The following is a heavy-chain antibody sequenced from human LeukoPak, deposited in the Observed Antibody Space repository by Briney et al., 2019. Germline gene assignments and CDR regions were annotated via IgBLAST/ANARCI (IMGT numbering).Heavy chain of an antibody. CDR2: ISSNGGST. D-gene: IGHD1-26*01. Sequence: GGSLRLSCAASGFTFSSYAMHWVRQAPGKGLEYVSAISSNGGSTYYANSVKGRFTISRDNSKNTLYLQMGSLRAEDMAVYYCARGEEWELLGEGTDYWGQGTLVTVSS. V-gene: IGHV3-64*01. CDR3: ARGEEWELLGEGTDY. CDR1: GFTFSSYA. J-gene: IGHJ4*02.